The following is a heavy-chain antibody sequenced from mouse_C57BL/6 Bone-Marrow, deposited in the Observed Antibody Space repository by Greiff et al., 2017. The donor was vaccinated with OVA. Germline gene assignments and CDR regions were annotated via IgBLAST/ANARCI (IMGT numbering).Heavy chain of an antibody. CDR1: GYTFTDYN. CDR3: TTRYYGSLGYFDY. Sequence: VQLQQSGPELVKPGASVKIPCKASGYTFTDYNMDWVKQSHGKSLEWIGDINPNNGGTIYNQKFKGKATLTVDKSSSTAYMELRSLTSEDTAVYYCTTRYYGSLGYFDYWGQGTTLTVSS. V-gene: IGHV1-18*01. J-gene: IGHJ2*01. D-gene: IGHD1-1*01. CDR2: INPNNGGT.